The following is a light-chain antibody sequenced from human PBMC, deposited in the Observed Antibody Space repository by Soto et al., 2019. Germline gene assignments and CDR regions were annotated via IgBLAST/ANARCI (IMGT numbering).Light chain of an antibody. CDR1: HDISDY. J-gene: IGKJ2*01. Sequence: DIQMTQSPSSLSAFVGDRITITCQASHDISDYLSWFQSKSGEAPKLLIYDVSKLATGVPSRFSGSGSRTHFTLTISSLQPEDVATYFCLQFDNLPYAFGQGTKLEIK. CDR2: DVS. V-gene: IGKV1-33*01. CDR3: LQFDNLPYA.